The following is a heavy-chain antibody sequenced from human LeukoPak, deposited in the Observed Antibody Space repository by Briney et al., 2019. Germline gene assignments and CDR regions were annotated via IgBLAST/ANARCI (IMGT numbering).Heavy chain of an antibody. V-gene: IGHV4-34*01. J-gene: IGHJ4*02. D-gene: IGHD3-3*01. CDR2: INHSGST. CDR1: GGSFSGYY. CDR3: ARRSPYYDFWSGPYYFDY. Sequence: PSETLSLTCAVYGGSFSGYYWSWIRQPPGKGLEWIGEINHSGSTNYNPSLKSRVTISVDTSKNQFSLKLSSVTAADTAVYYCARRSPYYDFWSGPYYFDYWGQGTLVTVSS.